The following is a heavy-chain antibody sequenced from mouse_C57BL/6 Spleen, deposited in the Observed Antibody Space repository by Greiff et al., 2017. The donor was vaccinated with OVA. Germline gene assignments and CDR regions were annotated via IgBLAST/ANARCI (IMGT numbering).Heavy chain of an antibody. Sequence: QVQLQQPGAELVKPGASVKLSCKASGYTFTSYWMQWVKQRPGQGLEWIGEIDPSDSYTNYNQKFKGKATLTVDTSSSTAYMQLSSLTSGDSAVYYCARNVRDFDYWGQGTTLTVSS. CDR3: ARNVRDFDY. CDR2: IDPSDSYT. CDR1: GYTFTSYW. J-gene: IGHJ2*01. V-gene: IGHV1-50*01.